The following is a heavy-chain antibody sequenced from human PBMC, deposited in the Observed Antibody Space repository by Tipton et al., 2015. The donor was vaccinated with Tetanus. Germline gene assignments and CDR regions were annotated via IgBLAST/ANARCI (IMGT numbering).Heavy chain of an antibody. CDR2: IYYTGAT. D-gene: IGHD2-15*01. J-gene: IGHJ3*02. V-gene: IGHV4-59*12. CDR3: ARVLRYSTSGGWDDAFDI. Sequence: TLSLTCTVSGASITTYHWSWLRQTPGRGLEWIGHIYYTGATSYNSSLQSRVTLSIDTSKNQFSLKMTSVTVADTAVYFCARVLRYSTSGGWDDAFDIGGQGTKVTVSS. CDR1: GASITTYH.